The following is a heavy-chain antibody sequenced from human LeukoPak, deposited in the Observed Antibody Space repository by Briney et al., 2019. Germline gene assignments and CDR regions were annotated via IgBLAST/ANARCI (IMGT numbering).Heavy chain of an antibody. D-gene: IGHD1-26*01. CDR1: GFTFSSYS. CDR3: ARDREYSGSYPASFDI. V-gene: IGHV3-21*01. CDR2: ISSSSSYI. J-gene: IGHJ6*02. Sequence: GGSLRLSCAASGFTFSSYSMNWVRQAPGKGLEWVSSISSSSSYIYYADSVKGRFTISRDNAKNSLYLQMNSLRAEDTAVYYCARDREYSGSYPASFDIWGQGTTVTVSS.